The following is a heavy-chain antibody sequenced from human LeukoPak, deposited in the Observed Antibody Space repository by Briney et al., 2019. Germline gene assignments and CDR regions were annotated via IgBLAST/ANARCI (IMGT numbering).Heavy chain of an antibody. CDR3: ATSGPIYYYYYYGMDV. J-gene: IGHJ6*02. Sequence: SVKVSCKASGGTFSSYAISWVRQAPGQGLEWMGRIIPILGIANYAQKFQGRVTITADKSTSTAYTELSSLRSEDTAVYYCATSGPIYYYYYYGMDVWGQGTTVTVSS. D-gene: IGHD3-9*01. CDR1: GGTFSSYA. CDR2: IIPILGIA. V-gene: IGHV1-69*04.